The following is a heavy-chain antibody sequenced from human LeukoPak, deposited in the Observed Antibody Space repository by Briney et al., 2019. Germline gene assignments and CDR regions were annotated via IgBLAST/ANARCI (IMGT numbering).Heavy chain of an antibody. CDR3: ARVSDISVAAYFDY. J-gene: IGHJ4*02. CDR2: INWNGGST. CDR1: GFTFDDYG. D-gene: IGHD6-19*01. V-gene: IGHV3-20*04. Sequence: TGGSLRLSCAASGFTFDDYGMSWVRQAPGKGLEWVSGINWNGGSTGYADSVRGRFTISRDNAKNSLYLQMNSLRAEDTALYYCARVSDISVAAYFDYWGQGTRVTVSS.